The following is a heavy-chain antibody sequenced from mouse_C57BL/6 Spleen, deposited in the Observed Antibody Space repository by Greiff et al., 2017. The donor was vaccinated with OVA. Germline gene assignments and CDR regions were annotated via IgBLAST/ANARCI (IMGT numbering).Heavy chain of an antibody. D-gene: IGHD1-1*01. CDR3: ARGTTVVAGDYYYAMDY. Sequence: EVQVVESGPELVKPGASVKISCKASGYSFTGYYMNWVKQSPEKSLEWIGEINPSTGGTTYNQKFKAKATLTVDKSSSTAYMQLKSLTSEDSAVYYCARGTTVVAGDYYYAMDYWGQGTSVTVSS. V-gene: IGHV1-42*01. J-gene: IGHJ4*01. CDR2: INPSTGGT. CDR1: GYSFTGYY.